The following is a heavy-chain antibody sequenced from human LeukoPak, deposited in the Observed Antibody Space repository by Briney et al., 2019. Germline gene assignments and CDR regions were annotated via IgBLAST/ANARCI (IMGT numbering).Heavy chain of an antibody. CDR3: AGPRYSSSSKAAFDI. V-gene: IGHV1-46*01. CDR1: GYTFTSYY. J-gene: IGHJ3*02. D-gene: IGHD6-6*01. Sequence: ASVKVSCKASGYTFTSYYMHWVRQAPGQGLEWMGIINPSGGGTSYAQKFQGRVTMTRDMSTSIVYMELSSLRSEDTAVYYCAGPRYSSSSKAAFDIWGQGTMVTVSS. CDR2: INPSGGGT.